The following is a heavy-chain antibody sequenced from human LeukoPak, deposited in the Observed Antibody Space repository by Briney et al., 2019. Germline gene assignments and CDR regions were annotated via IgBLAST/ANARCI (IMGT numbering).Heavy chain of an antibody. Sequence: GSSVKVSFKAPGGTFSSYAICWVRQAPGQGLEWMGRIIPILGIANYAQKFQGRVTITADKSTSTAYMELSSLRSEDTAVYYCARGSYSGYDYFDYWGQGTLVTVSS. CDR1: GGTFSSYA. CDR3: ARGSYSGYDYFDY. CDR2: IIPILGIA. J-gene: IGHJ4*02. D-gene: IGHD5-12*01. V-gene: IGHV1-69*04.